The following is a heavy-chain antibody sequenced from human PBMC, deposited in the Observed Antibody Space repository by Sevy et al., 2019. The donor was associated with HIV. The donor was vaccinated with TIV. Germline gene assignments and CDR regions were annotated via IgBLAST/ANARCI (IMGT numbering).Heavy chain of an antibody. CDR3: VKGIGAAVAGPLYNWFDP. V-gene: IGHV3-64D*06. J-gene: IGHJ5*02. CDR2: ISSNGGST. CDR1: GFTFSSYA. Sequence: GESLKISCSASGFTFSSYAMHWVRQAPGKGLEYVSAISSNGGSTYYADSVKGRFTISRDNSKNTLYLQMSSLRTGDTAVYYCVKGIGAAVAGPLYNWFDPWGQGTLVTVSS. D-gene: IGHD6-19*01.